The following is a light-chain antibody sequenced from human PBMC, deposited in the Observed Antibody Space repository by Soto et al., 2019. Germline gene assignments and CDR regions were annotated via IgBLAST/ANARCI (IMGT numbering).Light chain of an antibody. CDR1: QSVSSS. V-gene: IGKV3-15*01. CDR2: GAS. Sequence: EIVLTQSPGTLSLSPGERATLSCRASQSVSSSFLAWYQQKPGQAPRLLIHGASTRATGIPARFSGSGSGREFSLTISSLQSEDFALYYCQQYNNWPWTFGQGTKVDIK. J-gene: IGKJ1*01. CDR3: QQYNNWPWT.